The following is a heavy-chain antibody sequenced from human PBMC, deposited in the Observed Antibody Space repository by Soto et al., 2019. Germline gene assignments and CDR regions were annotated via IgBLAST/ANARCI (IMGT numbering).Heavy chain of an antibody. CDR3: ARSRDGYNFVGDC. CDR1: GFTHSSYW. V-gene: IGHV3-74*01. CDR2: INIDGSST. Sequence: EVQLVESGGGLVQPGGSLRLSCAASGFTHSSYWMHWVRQAPGKGLVWISRINIDGSSTSYADSVKGRFTISRDNAKNTLYLQVNSLRAEDTAVYYCARSRDGYNFVGDCWGQGTLVTVSS. J-gene: IGHJ4*02. D-gene: IGHD5-12*01.